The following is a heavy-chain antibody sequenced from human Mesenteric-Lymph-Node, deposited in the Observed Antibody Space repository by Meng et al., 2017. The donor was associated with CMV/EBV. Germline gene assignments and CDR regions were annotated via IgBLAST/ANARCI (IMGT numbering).Heavy chain of an antibody. V-gene: IGHV1-2*02. Sequence: ASVKVSCKASGYTFTGYYMHWVRQAPGQGLEWMGWINPNSGGTNYAQKFQGRVTMTRDTSISTAYMELSRLRSDDTAVYYCARDRSTSGRSNYVYYYGMDVWGQGTTVTVSS. CDR2: INPNSGGT. D-gene: IGHD4-11*01. CDR3: ARDRSTSGRSNYVYYYGMDV. J-gene: IGHJ6*02. CDR1: GYTFTGYY.